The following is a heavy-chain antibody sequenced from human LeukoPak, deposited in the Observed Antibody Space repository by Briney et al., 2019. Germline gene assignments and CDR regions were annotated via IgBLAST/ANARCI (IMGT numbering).Heavy chain of an antibody. CDR2: IIPIFGTA. D-gene: IGHD5-12*01. V-gene: IGHV1-69*06. J-gene: IGHJ6*04. CDR1: GGTFSSYA. CDR3: ARNRGFGAYYYYGMDV. Sequence: SVKVSCKASGGTFSSYAISWVRQAPGQGLEWMGGIIPIFGTANYAQKFQGRVTITADKSTSTAYMELSSLRSEGTAVYYCARNRGFGAYYYYGMDVWGKGTTVTVSS.